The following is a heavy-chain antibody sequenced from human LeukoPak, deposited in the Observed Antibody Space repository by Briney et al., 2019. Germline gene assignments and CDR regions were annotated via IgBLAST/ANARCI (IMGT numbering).Heavy chain of an antibody. J-gene: IGHJ4*02. CDR2: ISSSGSTI. CDR3: ARGIVVAGRFDY. D-gene: IGHD6-19*01. CDR1: GFTFSSYE. V-gene: IGHV3-48*03. Sequence: GGSLRLSCAASGFTFSSYEMNWVRQAPGKGLEWVSYISSSGSTIYYADSVKGRFTISRDNSKNSLYLQMNSLRAEDMAVYYCARGIVVAGRFDYWGQGTLVTVSS.